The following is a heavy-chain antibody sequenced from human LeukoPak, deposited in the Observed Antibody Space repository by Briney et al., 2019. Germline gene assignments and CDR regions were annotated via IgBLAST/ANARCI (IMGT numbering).Heavy chain of an antibody. CDR3: AKGRRDGYNYPFFDS. Sequence: EGSLRLSCAASGFTFRNSAMSWVRQAPGKGLEWVSNIIGNSVSTYYADFVKGRFTISRDNSNNTLFLQMNSLSADDTAIYFCAKGRRDGYNYPFFDSWGQGAWVVVSS. CDR1: GFTFRNSA. V-gene: IGHV3-23*01. CDR2: IIGNSVST. J-gene: IGHJ4*02. D-gene: IGHD5-24*01.